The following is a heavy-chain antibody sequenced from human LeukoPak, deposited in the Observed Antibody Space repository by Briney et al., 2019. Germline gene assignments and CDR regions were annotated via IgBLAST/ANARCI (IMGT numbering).Heavy chain of an antibody. CDR3: ARDRWGSSWYGYLFDY. D-gene: IGHD6-13*01. Sequence: GASVKVSCKASGYTFTSYYMHWVRQAPGEGLEWMGIINPSGGSTSYAQKFQGRVTMTRDTSTSTVYMELSSLRSEDTAVYYCARDRWGSSWYGYLFDYWGQGTLVTVSS. CDR1: GYTFTSYY. CDR2: INPSGGST. J-gene: IGHJ4*02. V-gene: IGHV1-46*01.